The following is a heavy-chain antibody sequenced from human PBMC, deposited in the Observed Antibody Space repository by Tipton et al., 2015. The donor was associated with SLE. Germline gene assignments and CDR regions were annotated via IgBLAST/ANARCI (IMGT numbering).Heavy chain of an antibody. CDR1: GDSINSGANY. J-gene: IGHJ4*02. D-gene: IGHD5-12*01. Sequence: LRLSCTVSGDSINSGANYWNWLRQRPGKGLEWIGYIYYTGDTRHNPSLQSRLAVSVDTSKNQFSLRLSSVTAADTAVYFCARAGGYSTPFDFWGQGSLVTVSS. V-gene: IGHV4-31*02. CDR3: ARAGGYSTPFDF. CDR2: IYYTGDT.